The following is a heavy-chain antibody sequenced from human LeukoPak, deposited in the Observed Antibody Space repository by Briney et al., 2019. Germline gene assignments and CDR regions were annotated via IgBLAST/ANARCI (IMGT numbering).Heavy chain of an antibody. CDR2: MNPNSGNT. CDR1: GYTFTSYD. V-gene: IGHV1-8*01. Sequence: ASVKVSCKASGYTFTSYDINWVRQATGQGLEWMGWMNPNSGNTGYAQKFQGRVTITRDTSISTAYMELSNLRSEDTAVYYCARRSDYYDSSAYVYWGQGTLVTASS. J-gene: IGHJ4*02. CDR3: ARRSDYYDSSAYVY. D-gene: IGHD3-22*01.